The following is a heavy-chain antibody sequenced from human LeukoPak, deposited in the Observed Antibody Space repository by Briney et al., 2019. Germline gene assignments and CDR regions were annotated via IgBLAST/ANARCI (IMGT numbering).Heavy chain of an antibody. D-gene: IGHD6-19*01. Sequence: PSETLSLTCTVSGGSISSHYWSWIRQPPGKGLEWIGYIYYSGSTNYNPSLKSRVTISVDTSKNQFSLKLSSVTAADTAVYYCAREVNGWLDYWGQGTLVTVSS. V-gene: IGHV4-59*11. J-gene: IGHJ4*02. CDR3: AREVNGWLDY. CDR2: IYYSGST. CDR1: GGSISSHY.